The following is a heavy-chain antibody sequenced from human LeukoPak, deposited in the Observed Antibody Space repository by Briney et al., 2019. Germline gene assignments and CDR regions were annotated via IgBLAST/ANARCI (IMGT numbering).Heavy chain of an antibody. D-gene: IGHD5-24*01. CDR3: AREGDGYNPDFDY. CDR2: IWYDGSNY. Sequence: GGSLRLSCAASGFTFSSYVIHWVRQAPGKGLEWVAGIWYDGSNYYYADSVKGRFTISRDNSKNTLYLQMNSLRAEDTGVYYCAREGDGYNPDFDYWGQGTLVTVSS. J-gene: IGHJ4*02. CDR1: GFTFSSYV. V-gene: IGHV3-33*01.